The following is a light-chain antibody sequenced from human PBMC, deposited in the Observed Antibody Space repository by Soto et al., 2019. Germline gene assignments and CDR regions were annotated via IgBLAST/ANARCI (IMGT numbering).Light chain of an antibody. CDR2: EVT. V-gene: IGLV2-8*01. J-gene: IGLJ1*01. CDR3: CSYGGNNNYV. CDR1: SSDVGGYNY. Sequence: QSALTQPPSASGSPGQSVAISCTGTSSDVGGYNYVSWYQQYPGKDPKLMMYEVTKRPSGVPDRFSGSKSGNTASLTVSGLQAEDGTDYYCCSYGGNNNYVFGTGTKLTVL.